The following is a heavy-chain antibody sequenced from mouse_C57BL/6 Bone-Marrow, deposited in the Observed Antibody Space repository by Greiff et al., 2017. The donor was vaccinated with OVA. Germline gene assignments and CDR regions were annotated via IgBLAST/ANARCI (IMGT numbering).Heavy chain of an antibody. V-gene: IGHV1-81*01. D-gene: IGHD2-2*01. CDR3: ARSMVTTGVY. J-gene: IGHJ2*01. Sequence: QVQLKESGAELARPGASVKLSCKASGYTFTSYGISWVKQRTGQGLEWIGEIYPRSGNTYYNEKFKGKATLTADKSSSTAYMELRSLTSEDSAVYFCARSMVTTGVYWGQGTTLTVSS. CDR2: IYPRSGNT. CDR1: GYTFTSYG.